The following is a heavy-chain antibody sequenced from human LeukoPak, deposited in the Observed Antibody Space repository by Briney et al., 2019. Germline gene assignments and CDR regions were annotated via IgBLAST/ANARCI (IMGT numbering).Heavy chain of an antibody. Sequence: PSETLSLTCAVYGGSFSGYYWSWIRQPPGKGLEWIGEINHSGSTNYNPSLKSRVTISVDTSKNQFSLKLSSVTAADTAVYYCARLGGSYYHRRVSYYFDYWGQGTLVTVSS. D-gene: IGHD1-26*01. CDR3: ARLGGSYYHRRVSYYFDY. V-gene: IGHV4-34*01. J-gene: IGHJ4*02. CDR1: GGSFSGYY. CDR2: INHSGST.